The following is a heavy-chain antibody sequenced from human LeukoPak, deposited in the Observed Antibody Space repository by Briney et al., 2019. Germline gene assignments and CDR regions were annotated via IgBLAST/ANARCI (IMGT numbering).Heavy chain of an antibody. CDR2: IYYSGST. Sequence: KPSETLSLTCTVSGGSISSYYWSWIRQPPGKGLEWIGYIYYSGSTNYNPSLKSRVTISVDTSKNQFSLKLSSVTAADTAVYYCARRSSPNYGGYGYYFDYWGQGTLVTVSS. D-gene: IGHD4-17*01. CDR1: GGSISSYY. J-gene: IGHJ4*02. CDR3: ARRSSPNYGGYGYYFDY. V-gene: IGHV4-59*08.